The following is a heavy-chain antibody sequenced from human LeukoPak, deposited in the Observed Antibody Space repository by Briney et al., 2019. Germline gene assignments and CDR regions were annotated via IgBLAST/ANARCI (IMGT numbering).Heavy chain of an antibody. CDR3: ARDQLSGYDYRPYYFDY. J-gene: IGHJ4*02. Sequence: GGSLRLSCAASGFTFSSYWMSWVRQAPGKGLEWVANIKQDGSEKYYVDSVKGRFTISRDNAENSLYLQMNSLRAEDTAVYYCARDQLSGYDYRPYYFDYWGQGTLVTVSS. CDR2: IKQDGSEK. D-gene: IGHD5-12*01. CDR1: GFTFSSYW. V-gene: IGHV3-7*01.